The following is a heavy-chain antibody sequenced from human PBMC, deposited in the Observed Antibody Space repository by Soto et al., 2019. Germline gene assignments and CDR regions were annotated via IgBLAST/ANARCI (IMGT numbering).Heavy chain of an antibody. CDR2: IDPSDSYT. Sequence: GETLKISCKGSGYSFTSYWSSWVRQMSGKGLEWMGRIDPSDSYTNYSPSFQGHVTISADKSISTAYLQWSSLKASDTAMYYCARRRYSSSSWSGYGMDVWGQGTTVTVSS. D-gene: IGHD6-6*01. V-gene: IGHV5-10-1*01. CDR1: GYSFTSYW. J-gene: IGHJ6*02. CDR3: ARRRYSSSSWSGYGMDV.